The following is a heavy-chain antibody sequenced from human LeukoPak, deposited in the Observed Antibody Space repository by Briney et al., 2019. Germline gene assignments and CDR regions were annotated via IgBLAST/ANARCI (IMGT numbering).Heavy chain of an antibody. CDR3: ARPYYYYGMDV. Sequence: RGSLRLSCAVSGFTLSSYSMNWVRQAPGKGLEWVSSISSSSSYIYYADSVKGRFTISRDNAKNSLYLQMNSLRAEDTAVYYCARPYYYYGMDVWGQGTTVTVSS. CDR1: GFTLSSYS. J-gene: IGHJ6*02. V-gene: IGHV3-21*01. CDR2: ISSSSSYI.